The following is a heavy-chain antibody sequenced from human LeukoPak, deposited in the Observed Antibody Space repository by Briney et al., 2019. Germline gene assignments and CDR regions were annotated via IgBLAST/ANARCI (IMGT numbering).Heavy chain of an antibody. J-gene: IGHJ4*02. CDR3: AREGGPYRPLDY. CDR1: GGSITNTNY. V-gene: IGHV4-4*02. Sequence: SETLSLTCGVSGGSITNTNYWTWVRQPPGKGLEWIGEVNLQGSTNYNPSLMGRVAIAVDTSENHLSLQLTSVTAADTAVYYCAREGGPYRPLDYSGQGTLGTVSS. CDR2: VNLQGST.